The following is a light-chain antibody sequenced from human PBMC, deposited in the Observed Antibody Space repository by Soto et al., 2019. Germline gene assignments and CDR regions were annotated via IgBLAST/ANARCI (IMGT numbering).Light chain of an antibody. CDR1: SSNIGINT. Sequence: QSVLTQPPSASGTPGQRVTISCSGGSSNIGINTVNWYQHFPGAAPKLLIYGDNNRPLGVPDRFSGSRSGTSASLAITGLQAEDDADYYCQSYDRSLRGSVFGGGTKLTVL. J-gene: IGLJ3*02. CDR2: GDN. V-gene: IGLV1-40*01. CDR3: QSYDRSLRGSV.